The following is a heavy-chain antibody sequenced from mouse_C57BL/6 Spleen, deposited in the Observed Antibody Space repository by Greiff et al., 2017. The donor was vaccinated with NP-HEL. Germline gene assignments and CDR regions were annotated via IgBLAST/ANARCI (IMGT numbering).Heavy chain of an antibody. Sequence: EVMLVESGPGLAKPSQTLSLTCSVTGYSITSDYWNWIRKFPGYKLEYMGYISYSGSTYYNPSLKSRISITRDTSKNQYYLQLNSVTTEDTATYYCARYIRYSPYWYFDVWGTGTTVTVSS. J-gene: IGHJ1*03. CDR3: ARYIRYSPYWYFDV. CDR1: GYSITSDY. D-gene: IGHD1-1*01. CDR2: ISYSGST. V-gene: IGHV3-8*01.